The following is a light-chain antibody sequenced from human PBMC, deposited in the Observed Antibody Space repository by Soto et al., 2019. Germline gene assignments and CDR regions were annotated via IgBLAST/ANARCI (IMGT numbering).Light chain of an antibody. J-gene: IGKJ2*01. CDR3: QLYGISPRT. CDR1: QSVSSNY. V-gene: IGKV3-20*01. Sequence: EIVLTQSPGTLSLSPGERATLSCRASQSVSSNYLAWYQQKPGQAPRLLIYDASSRDTGIPDRFSGSGSGTDFTLTISRLEPEDLAVYYCQLYGISPRTFGQGTKLEIK. CDR2: DAS.